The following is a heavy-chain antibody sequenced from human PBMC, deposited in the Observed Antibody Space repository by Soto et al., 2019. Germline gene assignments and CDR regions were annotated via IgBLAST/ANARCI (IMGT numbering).Heavy chain of an antibody. CDR3: ARDRPSTNRIVGATRYYYYGMDV. V-gene: IGHV3-11*01. D-gene: IGHD1-26*01. J-gene: IGHJ6*02. CDR2: ISSSGSTI. CDR1: GFTFSDYY. Sequence: PGESLRLSCAASGFTFSDYYMSWIRQAPGKGLEWVSDISSSGSTIYYADSVKGRFTISRDNAKNSLYLQMNSLRAEDTAVYYCARDRPSTNRIVGATRYYYYGMDVWGQGTTVTVSS.